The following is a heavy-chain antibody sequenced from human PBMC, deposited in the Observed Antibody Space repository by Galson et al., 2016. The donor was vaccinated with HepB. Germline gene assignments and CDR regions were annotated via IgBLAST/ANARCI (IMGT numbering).Heavy chain of an antibody. D-gene: IGHD6-19*01. Sequence: SETLSLTCTVSGGSISRTSYFWGWIRQSPGKGLEWIGSISYSGKTYYSPSLKSRVSISVDTSKNRFCLRLSSVTAADTALFYCARHETAVAASIPFYFHLWGRGTLVTVSS. CDR1: GGSISRTSYF. J-gene: IGHJ2*01. V-gene: IGHV4-39*01. CDR3: ARHETAVAASIPFYFHL. CDR2: ISYSGKT.